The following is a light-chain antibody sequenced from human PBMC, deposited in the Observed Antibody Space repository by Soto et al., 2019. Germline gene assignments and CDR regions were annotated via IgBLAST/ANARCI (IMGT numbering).Light chain of an antibody. V-gene: IGKV1-39*01. CDR2: TSS. CDR1: QSISTS. J-gene: IGKJ1*01. CDR3: QQGYSRPRT. Sequence: DIQLTQSPSSLSASVGDRVTITCRASQSISTSLNWYQQKPGKAPNLLIFTSSNFESGVPSRFSGSGSGTDFTLTISSLQPEDFATYFCQQGYSRPRTFGQGTKVAIK.